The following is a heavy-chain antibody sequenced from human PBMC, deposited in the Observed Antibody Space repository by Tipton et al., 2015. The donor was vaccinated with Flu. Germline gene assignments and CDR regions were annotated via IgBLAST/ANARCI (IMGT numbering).Heavy chain of an antibody. CDR2: INQDGSER. J-gene: IGHJ4*02. CDR3: VRAIAATGGY. Sequence: GSLRLSCAASDFAFSGYWMSWVRQVPGKGLEWVANINQDGSERHYVDSVKDRFTISRDNAENSLYLQMNSLRVEDTAVYYCVRAIAATGGYWGQGTLVTVSS. V-gene: IGHV3-7*01. CDR1: DFAFSGYW. D-gene: IGHD6-13*01.